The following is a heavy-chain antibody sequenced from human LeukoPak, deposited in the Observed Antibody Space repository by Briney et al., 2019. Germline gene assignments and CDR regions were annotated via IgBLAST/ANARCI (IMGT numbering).Heavy chain of an antibody. Sequence: GGSLRLSCAASGFTVSSNYMSWVRQAPGKGLEWVSVTHTGGSTYYADSVKGRFTISRDTSNNTLYLQMNSLRAEDTAVYYCAREGKWLQLRYFDYWGQGTLVTVSS. CDR2: THTGGST. CDR1: GFTVSSNY. CDR3: AREGKWLQLRYFDY. J-gene: IGHJ4*02. D-gene: IGHD5-24*01. V-gene: IGHV3-53*01.